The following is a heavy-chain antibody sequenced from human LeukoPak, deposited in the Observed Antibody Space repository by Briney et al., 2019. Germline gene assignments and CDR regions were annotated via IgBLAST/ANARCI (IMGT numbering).Heavy chain of an antibody. Sequence: SEALSLTCNVLGGSIRSSNYYWGWIRQPPGKGLEWIGSIYYSGSTYYNPSLKGRGTMSVDTSNNQFSLKLTSATATDTAVYYCVRLFYYDSRGPPSWGQGTLVTVSS. CDR2: IYYSGST. J-gene: IGHJ5*02. CDR3: VRLFYYDSRGPPS. CDR1: GGSIRSSNYY. D-gene: IGHD3-22*01. V-gene: IGHV4-39*01.